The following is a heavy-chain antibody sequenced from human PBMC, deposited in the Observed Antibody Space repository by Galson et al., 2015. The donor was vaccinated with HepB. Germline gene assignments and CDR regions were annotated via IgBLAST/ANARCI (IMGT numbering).Heavy chain of an antibody. J-gene: IGHJ2*01. CDR3: AKERPYGPDYGDYVSGWYFDL. Sequence: SLRLSCAASGFTFSSSGMHWVRQAPGKGLEWVAVISYDGGNKYYADSVKGRFTISRDNSKNTLCLQMNSLRPEDTAVYSCAKERPYGPDYGDYVSGWYFDLWGRGTLVTVSS. CDR1: GFTFSSSG. V-gene: IGHV3-30*18. D-gene: IGHD4-17*01. CDR2: ISYDGGNK.